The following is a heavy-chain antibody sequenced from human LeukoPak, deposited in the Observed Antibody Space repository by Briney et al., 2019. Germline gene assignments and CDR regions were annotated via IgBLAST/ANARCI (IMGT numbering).Heavy chain of an antibody. CDR2: ISRSSTTI. Sequence: GGSLRLSCAASGFTFSSYSMNWVRQAPGKGLEWVSGISRSSTTIYYADSVKGRFTISRDNAKNSLYLQMNSLRVEDTAVYYCASAGYSSSWYHYWGQGTLVTVSS. CDR3: ASAGYSSSWYHY. V-gene: IGHV3-48*01. CDR1: GFTFSSYS. D-gene: IGHD6-13*01. J-gene: IGHJ4*02.